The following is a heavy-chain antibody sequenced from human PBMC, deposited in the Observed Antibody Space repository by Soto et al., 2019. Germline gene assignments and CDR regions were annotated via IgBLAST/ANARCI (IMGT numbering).Heavy chain of an antibody. CDR3: ARDPLLLRYFDWLVDSDYYYGMDV. Sequence: ASVKVSCKASGYTFTSYGISWVRQSPGQGLEWMGWISAYNGNTNYAQKLQGRVTMTTDTSTSTAYMELRSLRSDDTAVYYCARDPLLLRYFDWLVDSDYYYGMDVWGQGTTGTVSS. V-gene: IGHV1-18*01. CDR1: GYTFTSYG. J-gene: IGHJ6*02. CDR2: ISAYNGNT. D-gene: IGHD3-9*01.